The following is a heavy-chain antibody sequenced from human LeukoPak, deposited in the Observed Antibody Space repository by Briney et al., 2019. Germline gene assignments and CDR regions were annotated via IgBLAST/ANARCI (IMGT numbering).Heavy chain of an antibody. CDR3: ARSLIVANPLDV. Sequence: PGGSLRLSCAASGFTFSDYYMSWIRQAPGKGLVWVSYISSSSSYTDYADSVKGRFTIFRDNAKNSLYLQMNSLRAEDTAVYYCARSLIVANPLDVWGKGTTVTVSS. J-gene: IGHJ6*04. CDR1: GFTFSDYY. D-gene: IGHD5-12*01. V-gene: IGHV3-11*06. CDR2: ISSSSSYT.